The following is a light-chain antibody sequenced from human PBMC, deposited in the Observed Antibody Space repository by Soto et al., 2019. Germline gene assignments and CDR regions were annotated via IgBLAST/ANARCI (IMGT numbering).Light chain of an antibody. J-gene: IGKJ5*01. CDR1: QSVSSSY. Sequence: EIVLTQSPGTLSLSPGERATLSCRASQSVSSSYLAWYQQKPGQAPRLLIYGASSRATGIPDRFSGSGSGTDFTRTIRRLEPEDLAVYYCQQYGSSPPITFGQGTRLEIK. CDR3: QQYGSSPPIT. CDR2: GAS. V-gene: IGKV3-20*01.